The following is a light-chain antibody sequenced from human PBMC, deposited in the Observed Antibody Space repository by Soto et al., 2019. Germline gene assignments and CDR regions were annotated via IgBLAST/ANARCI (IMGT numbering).Light chain of an antibody. CDR3: QRYGSSTT. CDR1: QSVSSSY. J-gene: IGKJ1*01. Sequence: EVVLTQSPGTLSLSPGERATLSCRASQSVSSSYLAWYQQKPGQAPRLLIYDASSRATGVPDRFSGSGSGTYFTLTISRLEPEDFAVYYCQRYGSSTTFGQGTKVDIK. V-gene: IGKV3-20*01. CDR2: DAS.